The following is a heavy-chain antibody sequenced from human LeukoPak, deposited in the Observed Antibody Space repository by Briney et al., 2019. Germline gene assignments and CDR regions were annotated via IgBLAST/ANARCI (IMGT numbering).Heavy chain of an antibody. J-gene: IGHJ3*02. CDR2: ITTTSSII. D-gene: IGHD6-6*01. CDR3: TRDYSSSSGRAFDI. CDR1: GFTFATYS. Sequence: GGSLRLSCAASGFTFATYSMNWVRQAPGKGLEWVSYITTTSSIIYYADSVKGRFTISRDNAKNSLYLQMNSLRAEDTAVYYCTRDYSSSSGRAFDIWGQGTMVTVSS. V-gene: IGHV3-48*01.